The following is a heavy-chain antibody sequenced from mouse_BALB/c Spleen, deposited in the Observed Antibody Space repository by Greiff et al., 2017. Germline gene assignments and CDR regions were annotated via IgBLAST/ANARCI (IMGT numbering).Heavy chain of an antibody. V-gene: IGHV5-12-1*01. CDR2: ISSGSSTI. CDR3: ARWNYGSAMDY. D-gene: IGHD1-1*01. CDR1: GFAFSSYD. Sequence: EVKLVESGGGLVKPGGSLKLSCAASGFAFSSYDMSWVRQTPEKRLEWVAYISSGSSTIYYADTVKGRFTISRDNPKNTLFLQMTSLRSEDTAMYYCARWNYGSAMDYWGQGTSVTVSS. J-gene: IGHJ4*01.